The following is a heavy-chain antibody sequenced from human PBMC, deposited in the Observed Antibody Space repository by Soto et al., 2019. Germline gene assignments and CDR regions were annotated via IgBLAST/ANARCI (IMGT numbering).Heavy chain of an antibody. CDR3: ATLELPNGY. V-gene: IGHV3-23*01. D-gene: IGHD1-26*01. J-gene: IGHJ4*02. CDR2: ISGSGGST. CDR1: GFTFSSYA. Sequence: SCKASGFTFSSYAMSWVRQAPGKGLEWVSAISGSGGSTYYADSVKGRFTISRDNSKNTLYLQMNSLRAEDTAVYYCATLELPNGYWGQGTLVTVSS.